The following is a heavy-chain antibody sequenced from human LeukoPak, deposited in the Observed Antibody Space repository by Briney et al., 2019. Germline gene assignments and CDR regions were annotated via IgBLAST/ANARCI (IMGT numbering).Heavy chain of an antibody. J-gene: IGHJ1*01. D-gene: IGHD3-10*01. CDR2: ISGSGVSI. Sequence: GGSLRLNGEGSGFPFGTYGRRWVRHAPGRGREGVASISGSGVSISYTDSVKDWFIISRDNTENTVFQQMNSVRGEDTALYYCAKVGWYGDLEHWGQGTQVGVSS. CDR3: AKVGWYGDLEH. V-gene: IGHV3-23*01. CDR1: GFPFGTYG.